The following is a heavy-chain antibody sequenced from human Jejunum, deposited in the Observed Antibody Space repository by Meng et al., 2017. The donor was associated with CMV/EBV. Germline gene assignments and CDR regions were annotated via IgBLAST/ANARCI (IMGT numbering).Heavy chain of an antibody. Sequence: VSGNYMTWVRQAPGKGLEWVSVIYSAGSTYYADSVKGRFTISRDSSKNTLYLQMNSLRAEDTAVYYCARVRYYDSSDYYSPYFDYWGQGTRVTVSS. CDR2: IYSAGST. CDR1: VSGNY. D-gene: IGHD3-22*01. J-gene: IGHJ4*02. V-gene: IGHV3-53*01. CDR3: ARVRYYDSSDYYSPYFDY.